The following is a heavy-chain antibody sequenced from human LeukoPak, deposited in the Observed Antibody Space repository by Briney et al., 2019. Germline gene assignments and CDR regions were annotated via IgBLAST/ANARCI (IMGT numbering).Heavy chain of an antibody. V-gene: IGHV1-18*01. CDR3: ARGGGIAGLGF. CDR2: ISAYNGNT. J-gene: IGHJ4*02. CDR1: GYTFTIYG. Sequence: ASVTVSCKPSGYTFTIYGITWVRQAPGQGLEWMGWISAYNGNTNYAQKFQGRVTMTTDTSTSTAYMELRSLRSDDTAMYYCARGGGIAGLGFWGQGTLVTVSS. D-gene: IGHD6-13*01.